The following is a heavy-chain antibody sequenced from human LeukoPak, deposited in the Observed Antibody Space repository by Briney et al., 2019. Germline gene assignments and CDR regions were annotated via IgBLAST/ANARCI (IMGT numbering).Heavy chain of an antibody. V-gene: IGHV3-7*05. CDR3: ARGFNWNYGRFDF. J-gene: IGHJ4*02. CDR1: GFTFSDYY. CDR2: MRQDGSEK. Sequence: PGESLRLSCAASGFTFSDYYMSWVRHAPGKGLEWVANMRQDGSEKYYVDSVKGRFTISRDNAKNSLYLQMNSLRAEDTAVYYCARGFNWNYGRFDFWGQGTLVTVSS. D-gene: IGHD1-7*01.